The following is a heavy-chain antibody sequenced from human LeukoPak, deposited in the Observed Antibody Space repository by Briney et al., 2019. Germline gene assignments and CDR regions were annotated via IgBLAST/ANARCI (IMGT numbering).Heavy chain of an antibody. CDR3: ARELTTLQFDP. D-gene: IGHD4/OR15-4a*01. V-gene: IGHV1-69*04. CDR1: GGTFSSYA. CDR2: IIPILGIA. Sequence: ASVKVSCKASGGTFSSYAISWVRQAPGQGLEWMGRIIPILGIANYAQKFQGRVTITADKSTSTAYMELSSLRSEDTAVYYCARELTTLQFDPWGQGTLVTVSS. J-gene: IGHJ5*02.